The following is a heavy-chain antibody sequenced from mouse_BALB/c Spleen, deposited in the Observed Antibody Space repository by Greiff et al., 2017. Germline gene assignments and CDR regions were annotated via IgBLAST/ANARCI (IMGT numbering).Heavy chain of an antibody. CDR2: IDPENGGT. CDR3: NAIYDGFRLAY. Sequence: VQLQQSGAELVRSGASVKLSCTASGFNFTDYYMHWVKQRPEQGLEWIGWIDPENGGTEYAPKFTGKATMTADTSSNTAYLQLSSLTSEDTAVYYCNAIYDGFRLAYWGQGTLVTVSA. CDR1: GFNFTDYY. V-gene: IGHV14-4*02. J-gene: IGHJ3*01. D-gene: IGHD2-3*01.